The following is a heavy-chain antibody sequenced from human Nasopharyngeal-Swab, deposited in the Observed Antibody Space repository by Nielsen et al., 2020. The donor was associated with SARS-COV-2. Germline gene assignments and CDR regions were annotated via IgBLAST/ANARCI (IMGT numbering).Heavy chain of an antibody. J-gene: IGHJ4*02. Sequence: GGSLRLSCEASGFTFGSYTMNWVRQTPGKGLEWVSYITSSSGIIYYADSVKGRFTISRDNAKNLLYLQMNSLRAEDTAVYYCASAHRAYGDSGYYPLDYWGKGTLVTVSS. CDR1: GFTFGSYT. D-gene: IGHD3-22*01. CDR3: ASAHRAYGDSGYYPLDY. CDR2: ITSSSGII. V-gene: IGHV3-48*04.